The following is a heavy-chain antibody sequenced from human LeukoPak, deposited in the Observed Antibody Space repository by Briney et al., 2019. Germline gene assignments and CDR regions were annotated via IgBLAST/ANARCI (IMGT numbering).Heavy chain of an antibody. CDR2: TYYRSQWKN. CDR3: AGGYAFDV. V-gene: IGHV6-1*01. J-gene: IGHJ3*01. CDR1: GGSVSNNNYA. Sequence: SQILSLTCAISGGSVSNNNYAWNWIRQSPSRGLEWLGRTYYRSQWKNDYARSVMSRISVDPDTSKNQFSLHLSSVTPDDTAVYYCAGGYAFDVWGQGTMVTVSS.